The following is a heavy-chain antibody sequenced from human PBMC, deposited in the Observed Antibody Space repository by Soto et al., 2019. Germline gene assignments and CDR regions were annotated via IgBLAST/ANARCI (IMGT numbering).Heavy chain of an antibody. V-gene: IGHV3-30-3*01. CDR2: ISYDGSNK. CDR3: ARDPKGYCSGGSCPGGFAFDI. Sequence: GGSLRLSCAASVFTFSSYAMHWGRQAPGKGLEGVAVISYDGSNKYYADSVKGRFTISRDNSKNTLYLQMNSLRAEDTAVYYCARDPKGYCSGGSCPGGFAFDIWGQGTMVTVSS. CDR1: VFTFSSYA. J-gene: IGHJ3*02. D-gene: IGHD2-15*01.